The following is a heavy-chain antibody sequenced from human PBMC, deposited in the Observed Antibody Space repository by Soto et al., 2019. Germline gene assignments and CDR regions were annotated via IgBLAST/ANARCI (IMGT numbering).Heavy chain of an antibody. CDR1: GGSVSSGSYY. J-gene: IGHJ5*01. D-gene: IGHD2-15*01. CDR3: ARRGFCSGDACYPNWFDS. CDR2: IYFSGST. V-gene: IGHV4-61*01. Sequence: QVQLRESGPRLVQPSETLSLTCTVSGGSVSSGSYYWSWIRQPPGEGLERIGYIYFSGSTSYKPSYKSRGTMSVDTSKHQFSLKQNSVTAADTAVYCCARRGFCSGDACYPNWFDSWGQGTLVTVSS.